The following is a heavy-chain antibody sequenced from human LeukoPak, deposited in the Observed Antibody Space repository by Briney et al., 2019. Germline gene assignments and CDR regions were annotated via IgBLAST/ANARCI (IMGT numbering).Heavy chain of an antibody. CDR1: GFTFSDYA. J-gene: IGHJ4*02. CDR2: VRGSGGDT. CDR3: ARGPWDY. V-gene: IGHV3-23*01. Sequence: GGSLRLSCAASGFTFSDYAMSWVRQAPGKGLEWVSGVRGSGGDTFYADSVKGRFTISRDNAKNTLFLQMNSLKPEDTAVYYCARGPWDYWGQGTLVTVSS.